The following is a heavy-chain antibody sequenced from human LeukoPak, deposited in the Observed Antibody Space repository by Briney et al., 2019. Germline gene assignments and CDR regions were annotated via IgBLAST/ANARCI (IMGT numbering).Heavy chain of an antibody. CDR1: GFTFSSYA. J-gene: IGHJ4*02. D-gene: IGHD3-3*01. Sequence: GGSLKLSCAASGFTFSSYAMSWVRQAPGKGLEWVSAISGSGGSTYYADSVKGRFTISRDNSKNTLYLQMNSLRAEDTAVYYCAKDGRFLEWLFNYWGQGTLVTVSS. CDR2: ISGSGGST. V-gene: IGHV3-23*01. CDR3: AKDGRFLEWLFNY.